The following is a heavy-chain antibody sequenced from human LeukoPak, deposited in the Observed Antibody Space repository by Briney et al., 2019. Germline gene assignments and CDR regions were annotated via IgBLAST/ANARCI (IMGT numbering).Heavy chain of an antibody. CDR1: GGSISSGGYS. CDR2: IYHSGST. J-gene: IGHJ4*02. CDR3: ARGYGDYGSPFDY. V-gene: IGHV4-30-2*01. Sequence: SQTLSLTCAVSGGSISSGGYSWSWIRQPPGTGLEWIGYIYHSGSTYYNPSLKSRVTISVDRSKNQFSLKLSSVTAADTAVYYCARGYGDYGSPFDYWGQGTLVTVSS. D-gene: IGHD4-17*01.